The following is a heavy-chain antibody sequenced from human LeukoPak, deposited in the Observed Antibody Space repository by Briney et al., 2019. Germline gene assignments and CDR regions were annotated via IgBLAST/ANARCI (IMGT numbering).Heavy chain of an antibody. CDR2: IYHSGST. V-gene: IGHV4-61*01. CDR3: ARDGYSGNDGL. CDR1: GGSISSSSYY. D-gene: IGHD5-12*01. J-gene: IGHJ4*02. Sequence: SETLSLTCTVSGGSISSSSYYWGWIRRPPGKGLEWIGYIYHSGSTEYNPSLKSRVTISVDTSKNQFSLKLSSVTAADTAVYYCARDGYSGNDGLWGQGTLVTVSS.